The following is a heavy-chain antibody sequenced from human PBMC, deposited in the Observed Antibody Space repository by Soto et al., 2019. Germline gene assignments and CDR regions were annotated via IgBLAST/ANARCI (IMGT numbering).Heavy chain of an antibody. D-gene: IGHD5-12*01. CDR3: VYPGDSAFDPNFDS. CDR1: GFTFRKYA. J-gene: IGHJ4*02. CDR2: ISASTITS. V-gene: IGHV3-23*01. Sequence: GGSLRLSCAASGFTFRKYAMSWVRQAPGKGLEWVSAISASTITSYYADSVKGRFTISRDNSANSLYLQMNGLRAEDTAIYYCVYPGDSAFDPNFDSRGQRTTVTVSS.